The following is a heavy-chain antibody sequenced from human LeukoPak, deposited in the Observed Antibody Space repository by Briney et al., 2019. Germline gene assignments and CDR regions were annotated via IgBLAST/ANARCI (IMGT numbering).Heavy chain of an antibody. CDR3: ARRGYSGYDANTSDY. CDR2: IYYSGST. CDR1: GGSISSSSYY. V-gene: IGHV4-39*01. Sequence: SETLSLTCTVSGGSISSSSYYWGWIRQPPGKGLEWIGSIYYSGSTYYNPSLKSRVTISVDTSKNRFSLKLSSVTAADTAVYYCARRGYSGYDANTSDYWGQGTLVTVSS. D-gene: IGHD5-12*01. J-gene: IGHJ4*02.